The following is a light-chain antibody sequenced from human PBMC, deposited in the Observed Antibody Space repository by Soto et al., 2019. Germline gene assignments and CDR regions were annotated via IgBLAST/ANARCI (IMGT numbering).Light chain of an antibody. CDR2: DAS. CDR3: QQYNNWPLT. J-gene: IGKJ4*01. Sequence: IVMTQSPATLSVSPGERATLSCRASQSVSSNLAWYQQKPGQTPRLLIYDASSRATGIPARFSGSGSGTDFTLTISGLQSEDFAVYYCQQYNNWPLTFGGGTNVEIK. V-gene: IGKV3-15*01. CDR1: QSVSSN.